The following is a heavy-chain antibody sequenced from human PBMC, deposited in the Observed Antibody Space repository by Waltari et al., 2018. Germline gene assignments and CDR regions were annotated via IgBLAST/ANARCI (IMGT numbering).Heavy chain of an antibody. Sequence: QLQLQESGPGLVKPSETLSLTCTVSGGSISSSSYYWGWIRQPPGKGLEWIGSIYYSGSTYYNPSLKSRVTISVDTSKNQFSLKLSSVTAAVTAVYYCARDRAGGTYWGQGTLVTVSS. CDR2: IYYSGST. CDR3: ARDRAGGTY. CDR1: GGSISSSSYY. J-gene: IGHJ4*02. D-gene: IGHD2-8*02. V-gene: IGHV4-39*07.